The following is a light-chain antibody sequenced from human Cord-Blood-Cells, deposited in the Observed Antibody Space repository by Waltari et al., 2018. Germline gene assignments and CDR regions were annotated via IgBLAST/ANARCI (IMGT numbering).Light chain of an antibody. CDR1: SFNIGSNT. Sequence: QSVLTQPPSASATPGQRVTISCSGSSFNIGSNTVNWYRPLPGTAPNHLIYSNNQRPSGVPDRFSGSKSGTSASLAISGLQAEDEADYYCAAWDDSLNGYVFGTGTKVTVL. CDR3: AAWDDSLNGYV. V-gene: IGLV1-44*01. CDR2: SNN. J-gene: IGLJ1*01.